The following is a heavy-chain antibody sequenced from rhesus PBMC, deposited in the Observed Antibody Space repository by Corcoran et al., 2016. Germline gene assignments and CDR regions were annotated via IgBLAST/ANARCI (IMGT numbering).Heavy chain of an antibody. V-gene: IGHV4-173*01. CDR3: ARGGGTNVDY. J-gene: IGHJ4*01. CDR1: DGSISSHY. D-gene: IGHD5-24*01. Sequence: QLQLQESGPGLVKPSETLSLTCAVSDGSISSHYWSWIRQPPGKGLVWIGRVSGSGVSTNNNPSLRSQVNMSIDTSKNQFALKLKSVTAADTAVFYCARGGGTNVDYWGQGVLVTVSS. CDR2: VSGSGVST.